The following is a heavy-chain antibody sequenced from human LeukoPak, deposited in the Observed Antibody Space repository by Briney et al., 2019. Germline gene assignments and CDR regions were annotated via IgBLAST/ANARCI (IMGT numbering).Heavy chain of an antibody. J-gene: IGHJ4*02. CDR1: GFTFSNYA. D-gene: IGHD3-9*01. CDR2: ISASGGST. V-gene: IGHV3-23*01. CDR3: AKSMKSFDILTGLDY. Sequence: GGSLRLSCAASGFTFSNYAMNWVCQAPGKGLEWVSGISASGGSTYYAGSVKGRFTISRDDSKHTLYLQMNSLRADDTAIYYCAKSMKSFDILTGLDYWGQGTQVTVSS.